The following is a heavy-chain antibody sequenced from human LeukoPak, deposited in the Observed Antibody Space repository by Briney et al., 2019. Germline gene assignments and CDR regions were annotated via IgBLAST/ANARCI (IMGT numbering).Heavy chain of an antibody. V-gene: IGHV3-23*01. CDR1: GFTFSNFA. J-gene: IGHJ5*02. Sequence: GGSLRLSCAASGFTFSNFAMMWVRQAPGKGLEWVSSITGDYATYSADPAKGRFTTSRDNSKNIVYLQMDSLRDGDTAVYYCAKGAASGLVDWFDPWGQGTLVTVSS. D-gene: IGHD3-22*01. CDR3: AKGAASGLVDWFDP. CDR2: ITGDYAT.